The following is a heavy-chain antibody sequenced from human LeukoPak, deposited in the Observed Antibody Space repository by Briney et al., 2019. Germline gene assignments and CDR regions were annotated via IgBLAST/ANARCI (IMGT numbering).Heavy chain of an antibody. CDR1: NFSVSTSH. V-gene: IGHV3-53*01. J-gene: IGHJ4*02. D-gene: IGHD2/OR15-2a*01. CDR3: ARGRKYFPIDF. CDR2: IYSDGSYGRT. Sequence: GGSLRLSCAASNFSVSTSHMTWVRQTPGKGLEWVSVIYSDGSYGRTFYADSVEGRFTISRDSSRNTVYLQMNSLRADDTAVYYCARGRKYFPIDFWGQGTLVTVSS.